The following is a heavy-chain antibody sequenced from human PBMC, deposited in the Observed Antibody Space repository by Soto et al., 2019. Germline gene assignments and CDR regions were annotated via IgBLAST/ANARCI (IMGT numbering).Heavy chain of an antibody. J-gene: IGHJ4*02. CDR2: INHRGNT. CDR3: ARVDDY. V-gene: IGHV4-34*01. Sequence: QVQLQQWGAGLWKPSETLSLTCAVYGGSFSGYYWSWIRQPPGKGLEWIGEINHRGNTKYNPSLKSRVTISVDTAKNQFSLKLSSVTAADTAVYYCARVDDYWGQGTLVTVSS. CDR1: GGSFSGYY.